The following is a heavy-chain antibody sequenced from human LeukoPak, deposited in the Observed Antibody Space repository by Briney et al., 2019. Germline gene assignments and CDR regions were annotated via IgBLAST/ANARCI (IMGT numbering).Heavy chain of an antibody. D-gene: IGHD3-16*01. CDR1: GGSISSGNW. J-gene: IGHJ6*03. Sequence: SETLSLTCTVSGGSISSGNWWSWVRQPPGKGLEWFGEILHTGNTNYNPSLKSRVTISVDKSNNQFSLKLSSVTAADTAVYYCARGGRMTVWGYYMDVWGKGTTVTISS. CDR2: ILHTGNT. CDR3: ARGGRMTVWGYYMDV. V-gene: IGHV4-4*02.